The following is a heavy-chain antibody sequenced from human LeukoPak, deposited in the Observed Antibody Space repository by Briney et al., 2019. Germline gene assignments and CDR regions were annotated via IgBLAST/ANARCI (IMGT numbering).Heavy chain of an antibody. CDR1: GFTFSSYS. CDR2: ISSSSSYI. J-gene: IGHJ3*02. CDR3: ASGRSDAFDI. V-gene: IGHV3-21*01. Sequence: GGSLRLSCAASGFTFSSYSMNWVRQAPGKGLEWVSSISSSSSYIYYADSVKGRLTISRDNAKNSLYLQMNSLRAEDTAVYYCASGRSDAFDIWGQGTMVTVSS. D-gene: IGHD1-26*01.